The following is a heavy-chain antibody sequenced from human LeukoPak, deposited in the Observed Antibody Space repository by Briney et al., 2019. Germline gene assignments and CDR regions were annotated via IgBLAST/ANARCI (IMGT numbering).Heavy chain of an antibody. Sequence: GASVKVSCKASGYTFTGYYMHWVRQALGQGLEWMGWINPNSGGTNYAQKFQGRVTMTRDTSISTAYMELSRLRSDDTAVYYCARGTVTFSYWYFDLWGRGTLVTVSS. CDR2: INPNSGGT. J-gene: IGHJ2*01. V-gene: IGHV1-2*02. CDR3: ARGTVTFSYWYFDL. CDR1: GYTFTGYY. D-gene: IGHD4-17*01.